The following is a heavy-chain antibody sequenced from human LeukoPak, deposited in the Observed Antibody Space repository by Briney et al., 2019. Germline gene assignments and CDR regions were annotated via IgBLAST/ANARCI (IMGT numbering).Heavy chain of an antibody. CDR3: ARDYDILTGYSYHFDY. V-gene: IGHV3-21*01. CDR1: GFTFSSYS. D-gene: IGHD3-9*01. CDR2: ISSSSSYI. Sequence: GGSLRLSCAASGFTFSSYSMNWVRQAPGKGLKWVSSISSSSSYIYYADSVKGRFTISRDNAKNSLYLQMNSLRAEDTAVYYCARDYDILTGYSYHFDYWGQGTLVTVSS. J-gene: IGHJ4*02.